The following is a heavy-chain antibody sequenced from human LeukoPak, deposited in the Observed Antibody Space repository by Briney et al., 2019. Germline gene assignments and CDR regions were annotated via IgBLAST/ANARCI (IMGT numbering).Heavy chain of an antibody. J-gene: IGHJ4*02. CDR3: ARGSTYSSGLFDY. CDR1: GYTFTGYY. D-gene: IGHD6-19*01. CDR2: INPNSGGT. Sequence: ASVKVSCKASGYTFTGYYMHWVRQAPGQGLEWMGWINPNSGGTNYAQKFQGRVTMTRDTSISTAYMELSRLRSDDTAVYYCARGSTYSSGLFDYWGQGTLATVSS. V-gene: IGHV1-2*02.